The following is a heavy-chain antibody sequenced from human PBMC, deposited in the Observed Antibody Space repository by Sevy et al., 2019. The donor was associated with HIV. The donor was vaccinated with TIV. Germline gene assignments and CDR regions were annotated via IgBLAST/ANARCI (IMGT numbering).Heavy chain of an antibody. V-gene: IGHV4-59*01. J-gene: IGHJ3*02. CDR3: ARVEAPYYDFWSGRRPDAFDI. D-gene: IGHD3-3*01. CDR1: GGSISSYY. Sequence: SETLSLTCTVSGGSISSYYWSWIRQPPGKGLEWIRYIYYSGSTNYNPSLKSRVTISVDTSKNQFSLKLSSVTAADTAVYYCARVEAPYYDFWSGRRPDAFDIWGQGTMVTVSS. CDR2: IYYSGST.